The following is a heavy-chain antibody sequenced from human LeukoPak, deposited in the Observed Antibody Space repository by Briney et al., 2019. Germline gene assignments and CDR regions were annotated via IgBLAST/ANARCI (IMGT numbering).Heavy chain of an antibody. CDR1: GFTFSSYS. Sequence: PGGSLRLSCAASGFTFSSYSMNWVRQAPGKGLEWVSSISSSSSYIYYADSVKGRFTISRDNAKNSLYLQMNSLRDEDTAVYYCARGMYYYGSGGFDYWGQGTLVTVSS. D-gene: IGHD3-10*01. J-gene: IGHJ4*02. CDR3: ARGMYYYGSGGFDY. CDR2: ISSSSSYI. V-gene: IGHV3-21*01.